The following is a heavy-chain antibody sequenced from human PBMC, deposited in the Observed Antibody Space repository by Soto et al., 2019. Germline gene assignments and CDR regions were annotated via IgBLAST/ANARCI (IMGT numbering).Heavy chain of an antibody. CDR1: GGTFSSYT. CDR2: IIPILGIA. Sequence: GASVKVSCKASGGTFSSYTISWVRQAPGQGLEWMGRIIPILGIANYAQKFQGRVTITADKSTSTAYMELSSLRSEDTAVYYCARNVGGSDEGYWGQGTLVTAPQ. D-gene: IGHD2-15*01. J-gene: IGHJ4*02. V-gene: IGHV1-69*02. CDR3: ARNVGGSDEGY.